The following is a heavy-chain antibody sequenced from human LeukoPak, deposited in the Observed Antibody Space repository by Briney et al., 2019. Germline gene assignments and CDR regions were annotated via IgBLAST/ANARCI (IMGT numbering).Heavy chain of an antibody. CDR1: GYTFTGYY. Sequence: EAPVKVSCKASGYTFTGYYMHWVRQAPGQGLEWMGWINPNSGGTNYAQKFQGRVTMTADTSTSTAFMELRSLRSDDTAVYYCARDRIVGAEDDAFHFWGQGTMVTVSS. CDR2: INPNSGGT. V-gene: IGHV1-2*02. J-gene: IGHJ3*01. D-gene: IGHD1-26*01. CDR3: ARDRIVGAEDDAFHF.